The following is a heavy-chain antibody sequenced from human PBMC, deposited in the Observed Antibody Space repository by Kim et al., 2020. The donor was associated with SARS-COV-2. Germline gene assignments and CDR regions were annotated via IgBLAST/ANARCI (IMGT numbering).Heavy chain of an antibody. Sequence: SETLSLTCTVSGGSISSNYWSWIRQPAGKGLEWIGRICTSGSTNYNPSLKSRVTMSVDTSKNQFSLKLSAVTAADTAVYYCAREVYGVLPLDYWGQGTLVTVSS. V-gene: IGHV4-4*07. CDR1: GGSISSNY. D-gene: IGHD4-17*01. CDR3: AREVYGVLPLDY. J-gene: IGHJ4*02. CDR2: ICTSGST.